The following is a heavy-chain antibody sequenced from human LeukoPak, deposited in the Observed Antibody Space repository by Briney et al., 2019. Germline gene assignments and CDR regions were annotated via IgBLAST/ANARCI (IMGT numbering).Heavy chain of an antibody. CDR3: ARGVFAGDLLTGYWYFDL. CDR2: IWYDGSNK. Sequence: LPGGSLRLSCAASGFTFSSYGFHWVRQAPGKGLEWVALIWYDGSNKNYVDSVRGRFTISRDNSKNTVYLQMNSLRAEDTAVYYCARGVFAGDLLTGYWYFDLWGRGTLVTVSS. V-gene: IGHV3-33*08. J-gene: IGHJ2*01. CDR1: GFTFSSYG. D-gene: IGHD1-20*01.